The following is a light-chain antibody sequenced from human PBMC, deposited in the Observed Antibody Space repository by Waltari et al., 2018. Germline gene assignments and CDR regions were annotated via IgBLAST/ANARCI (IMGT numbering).Light chain of an antibody. CDR1: QDITTW. CDR3: QQGDSFPWT. Sequence: DIQMTQSPSSVSASVGARVTITCRASQDITTWLAWYQQKPGKAPKLLIYTASSLQSGVPSRFSGGGYGTDFTLTISSLQPEDFATYHCQQGDSFPWTFGQGTKVDMK. CDR2: TAS. V-gene: IGKV1-12*01. J-gene: IGKJ1*01.